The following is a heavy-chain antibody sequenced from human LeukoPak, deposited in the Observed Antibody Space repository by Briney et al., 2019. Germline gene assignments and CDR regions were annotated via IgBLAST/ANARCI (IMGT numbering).Heavy chain of an antibody. J-gene: IGHJ4*02. D-gene: IGHD3-22*01. CDR2: IWYDGSNK. V-gene: IGHV3-33*06. CDR3: AKDYYDSSGYFDY. Sequence: QPGGSLRLSCAASGFTFSSYGMHWVRQAPGKGLEWVAVIWYDGSNKYYADSVKGRFTISRDNSKNTLYLQMNSLRAEDTAVYYCAKDYYDSSGYFDYWGQGTLVTVSS. CDR1: GFTFSSYG.